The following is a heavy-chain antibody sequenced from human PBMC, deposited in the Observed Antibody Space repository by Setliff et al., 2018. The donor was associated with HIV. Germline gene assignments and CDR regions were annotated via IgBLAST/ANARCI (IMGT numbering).Heavy chain of an antibody. D-gene: IGHD3-3*01. Sequence: PSETLSLTCTVSGGSINSGSYYWNWIRQPAGKGLEWIGHIYASGSTNYNPSLKSRVTISVDTAKNQFSLKLSSVTAADTAVYYCARLRGSYDFSNWFDPWGQGTLVTVSS. V-gene: IGHV4-61*10. CDR2: IYASGST. CDR3: ARLRGSYDFSNWFDP. CDR1: GGSINSGSYY. J-gene: IGHJ5*02.